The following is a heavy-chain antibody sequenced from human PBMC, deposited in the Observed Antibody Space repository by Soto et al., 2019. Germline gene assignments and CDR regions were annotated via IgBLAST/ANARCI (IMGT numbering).Heavy chain of an antibody. Sequence: DVQLVESGGGLVQPGGSLRLSCAASGFPFNTYAMRWVRQAPGKGLEWISYINSASTTTFHADSVKGRFTGSRDNAGTPLYLQMSSLKREGTAVSNSARDVSHWGQGTGVTVSS. CDR2: INSASTTT. CDR1: GFPFNTYA. V-gene: IGHV3-48*01. J-gene: IGHJ4*02. CDR3: ARDVSH.